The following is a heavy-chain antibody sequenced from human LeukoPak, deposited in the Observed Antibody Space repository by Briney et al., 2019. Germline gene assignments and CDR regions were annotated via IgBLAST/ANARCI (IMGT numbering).Heavy chain of an antibody. CDR2: IIPILGIA. J-gene: IGHJ6*02. V-gene: IGHV1-69*04. CDR1: GGTFSSYA. D-gene: IGHD2-21*02. Sequence: SVKVSCKASGGTFSSYAISRVRQAPGQGLEWMGRIIPILGIANYAQKFQGRVTITADKSTSTAYMELSSLRSEDTAVYYCARDTPCGGDCYSDYGMDVWGQGTTVTVSS. CDR3: ARDTPCGGDCYSDYGMDV.